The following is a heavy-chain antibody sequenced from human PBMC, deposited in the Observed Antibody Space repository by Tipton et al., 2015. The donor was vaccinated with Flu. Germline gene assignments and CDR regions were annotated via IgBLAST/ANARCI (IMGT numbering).Heavy chain of an antibody. V-gene: IGHV4-38-2*01. Sequence: TLSLTCAVSGDSIRSSDYYWDWIRQPPGKGLEWIGSIHQSGSTYYKPSLKSRVTISVDTSKNQFSLKLSSVTAADTAVYYCAMYYYDSSSYYSQGWFDPWGQGTLVTVSS. CDR3: AMYYYDSSSYYSQGWFDP. D-gene: IGHD3-22*01. CDR1: GDSIRSSDYY. J-gene: IGHJ5*02. CDR2: IHQSGST.